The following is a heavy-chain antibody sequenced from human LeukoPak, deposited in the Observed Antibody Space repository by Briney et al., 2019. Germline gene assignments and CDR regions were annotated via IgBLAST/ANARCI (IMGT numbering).Heavy chain of an antibody. CDR1: GFTFSSYG. V-gene: IGHV3-23*01. CDR3: AKMGVDYYGSGSYFVAFDY. CDR2: ISGSGGST. Sequence: GGSLRLSCAASGFTFSSYGMSWVRQAPGKGLEWVSAISGSGGSTYYADSVKGRFTISRDNSKNTLYLQMNSLRAEDTAVYYCAKMGVDYYGSGSYFVAFDYRGQGTLVTVSS. J-gene: IGHJ4*02. D-gene: IGHD3-10*01.